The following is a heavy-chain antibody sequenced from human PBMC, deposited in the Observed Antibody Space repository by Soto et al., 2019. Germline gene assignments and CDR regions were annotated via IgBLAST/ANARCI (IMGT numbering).Heavy chain of an antibody. Sequence: TLSLTCTVSGGSIISYYWSWIRQPPGKGLEWIGYIYYSGSTNYNPSLKSRVTISVDTSKNQFSLKLSSVTAADTAVYYCARHLFNWNVKVDYWGQGTLVTVSS. J-gene: IGHJ4*02. D-gene: IGHD1-1*01. CDR3: ARHLFNWNVKVDY. CDR2: IYYSGST. CDR1: GGSIISYY. V-gene: IGHV4-59*08.